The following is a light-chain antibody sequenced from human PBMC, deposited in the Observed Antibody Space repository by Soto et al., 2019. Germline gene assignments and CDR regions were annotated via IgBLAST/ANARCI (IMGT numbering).Light chain of an antibody. CDR1: SSNIAAGYD. CDR3: QSYDSSLSGVV. Sequence: QSVLTQPPSLSGSPGQRVTLSCTASSSNIAAGYDVHWYQQLPGTAPKLLIYGNSNRPSGVPDRFSGSKSGASASLAITGLQAEDEADYYCQSYDSSLSGVVFGGGTKLTVL. J-gene: IGLJ2*01. CDR2: GNS. V-gene: IGLV1-40*01.